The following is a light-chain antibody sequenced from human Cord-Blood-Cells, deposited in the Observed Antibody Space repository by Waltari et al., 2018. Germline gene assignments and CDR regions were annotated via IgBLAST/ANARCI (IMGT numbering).Light chain of an antibody. Sequence: QSALTQPASVSGSPGQSITISCTGTSSDVGGYNYVSWYQQHPGKAPKLMIYEVSYRRSGVSTRFCGSKSGNTAPLTIAGLQAEDEADYYCSSYTSSSTWVFVGGTKLTVL. CDR1: SSDVGGYNY. CDR2: EVS. CDR3: SSYTSSSTWV. J-gene: IGLJ3*02. V-gene: IGLV2-14*01.